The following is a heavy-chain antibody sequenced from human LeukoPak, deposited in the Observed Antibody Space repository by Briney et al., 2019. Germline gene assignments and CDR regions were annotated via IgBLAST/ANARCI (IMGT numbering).Heavy chain of an antibody. CDR3: ARASWVSDPDAVR. V-gene: IGHV3-23*01. Sequence: GSLRLSCAASGISFRNYAMSWVRQAPARGPEWVSSLRGNDETFYADSVKGRFTLSRDDSRNTVYLQLNNLRVEDTAIYYCARASWVSDPDAVRWGQGTQVTVSS. D-gene: IGHD3-10*01. J-gene: IGHJ4*02. CDR2: LRGNDET. CDR1: GISFRNYA.